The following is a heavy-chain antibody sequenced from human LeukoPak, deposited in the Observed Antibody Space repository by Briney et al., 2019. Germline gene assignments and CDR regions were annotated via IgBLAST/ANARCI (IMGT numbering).Heavy chain of an antibody. D-gene: IGHD2-2*01. CDR3: ARGSEVVAAANNWFDP. J-gene: IGHJ5*02. V-gene: IGHV3-21*01. Sequence: GGSLRLSCAASGFTFSSYSMNWVRQAPGMGLEWVSSISTSSIYIYYADSVKGRFTISRDNAKNSLYLQMNSLRVEDTAVYYCARGSEVVAAANNWFDPWGQGTLVTVSS. CDR1: GFTFSSYS. CDR2: ISTSSIYI.